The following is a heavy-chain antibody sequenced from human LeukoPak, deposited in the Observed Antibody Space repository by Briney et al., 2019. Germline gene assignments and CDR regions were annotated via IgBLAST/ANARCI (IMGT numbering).Heavy chain of an antibody. V-gene: IGHV3-7*04. J-gene: IGHJ4*02. Sequence: PGGSLRLSCAASGFTFSSYWMSWVRQAPGKGLEWVANIKQDGSEKYYVDSVKGRFTISRDNAKNSLYLQMNSLRAEDTAVYYCARGWYYYDSSGYRYFDYWGQGTLVTVSS. CDR2: IKQDGSEK. CDR1: GFTFSSYW. CDR3: ARGWYYYDSSGYRYFDY. D-gene: IGHD3-22*01.